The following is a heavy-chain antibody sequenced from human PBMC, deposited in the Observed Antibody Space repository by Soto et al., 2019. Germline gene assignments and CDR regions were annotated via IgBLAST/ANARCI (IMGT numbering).Heavy chain of an antibody. Sequence: SETLSLTCIVSGGSISSNDFYWSWIRQHPGKGLEWIGSIYRSGYTYDNPSLKGRLTISIDTSTNQFSLKLSSVTAADTAIYYCARHPGYYDILTGYTTYYFDYWGQGILVTVSS. CDR3: ARHPGYYDILTGYTTYYFDY. J-gene: IGHJ4*02. CDR2: IYRSGYT. V-gene: IGHV4-39*01. CDR1: GGSISSNDFY. D-gene: IGHD3-9*01.